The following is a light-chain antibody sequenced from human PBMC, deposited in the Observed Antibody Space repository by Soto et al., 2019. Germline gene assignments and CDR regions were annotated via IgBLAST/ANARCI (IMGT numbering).Light chain of an antibody. CDR1: QSVSGN. Sequence: EIVMTQSPATLSVSPGEGATLSCRASQSVSGNLAWYQQKPGQAPRLLIYGASTRASGIPARFSGSGSGTEFTLTISSLQSEDFAVYYCHQYNNWPLYTFGQGTKLEIK. CDR2: GAS. J-gene: IGKJ2*01. V-gene: IGKV3-15*01. CDR3: HQYNNWPLYT.